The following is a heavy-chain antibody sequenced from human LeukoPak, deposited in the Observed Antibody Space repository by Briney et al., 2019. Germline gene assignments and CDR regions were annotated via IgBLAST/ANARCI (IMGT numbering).Heavy chain of an antibody. CDR2: IYTSGST. V-gene: IGHV4-4*07. Sequence: SETLSLTCTVSGGSISSYYWSWIRQPAGKGLEWIGRIYTSGSTNYNPSLKSRVTMSVDTSKNQFSLKLSSVTAADTAVYYCARDGIVVVPAATRPYYYYYYYMDVWGKGTTVTVSS. D-gene: IGHD2-2*01. CDR3: ARDGIVVVPAATRPYYYYYYYMDV. CDR1: GGSISSYY. J-gene: IGHJ6*03.